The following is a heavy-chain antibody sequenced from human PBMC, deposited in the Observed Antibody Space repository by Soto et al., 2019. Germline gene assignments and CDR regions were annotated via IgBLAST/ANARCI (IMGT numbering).Heavy chain of an antibody. CDR1: GFTFSTYA. D-gene: IGHD2-2*01. Sequence: VQLLESGGGLEQPGGSLRLSCAASGFTFSTYAMTWVRQAPGKGLEWVSATSGSGDTTYYADSVRGRFTISRDNSKNTLYLPMNSLRAEDTALYYCAKVVIPAATFYYGLDVWGQGTTVTVSS. J-gene: IGHJ6*02. V-gene: IGHV3-23*01. CDR3: AKVVIPAATFYYGLDV. CDR2: TSGSGDTT.